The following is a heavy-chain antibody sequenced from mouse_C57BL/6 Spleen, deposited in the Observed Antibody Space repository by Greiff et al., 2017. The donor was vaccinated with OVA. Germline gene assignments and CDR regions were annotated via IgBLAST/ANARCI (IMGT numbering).Heavy chain of an antibody. Sequence: QVQLQQSGPGLVQPSQSLSITCTVSGFSLTSYGVHWVRQSPGKGLEWLGVIWRGGSTDYYAAFMSRLSTTNDNSTSQVFFKMISLQANDTAISYCAQNYGSHYAMDYWGQGTSVTVSS. CDR3: AQNYGSHYAMDY. J-gene: IGHJ4*01. V-gene: IGHV2-5*01. CDR2: IWRGGST. CDR1: GFSLTSYG. D-gene: IGHD1-1*01.